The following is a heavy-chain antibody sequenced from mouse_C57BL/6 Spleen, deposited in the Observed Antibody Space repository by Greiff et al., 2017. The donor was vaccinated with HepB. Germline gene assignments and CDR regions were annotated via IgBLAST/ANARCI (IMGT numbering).Heavy chain of an antibody. D-gene: IGHD1-2*01. CDR1: GYTFTSYG. V-gene: IGHV1-81*01. CDR3: ASDGEN. J-gene: IGHJ3*01. CDR2: IYPRSGNT. Sequence: QVQLKQSGAELARPGASVKLSCKASGYTFTSYGISWVKQRTGQGLEWIGEIYPRSGNTYYNEKFKGKATLTADKSSSTAYMELRSLTSEDSAVYFCASDGENWGQGTLVTVSA.